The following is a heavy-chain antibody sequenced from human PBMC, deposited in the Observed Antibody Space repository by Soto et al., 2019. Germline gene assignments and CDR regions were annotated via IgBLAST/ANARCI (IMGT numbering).Heavy chain of an antibody. CDR2: INHGGST. CDR3: ARALGSTVVKNVRYLDL. V-gene: IGHV4-34*01. Sequence: SETLSLTCAVYGGSFNRYSWSWIRQPTGKGLEWIGEINHGGSTKYNPSLKSRVTISEDTSKNQFSLKMNSVTAADTAVYYCARALGSTVVKNVRYLDLWGRGTLVTVSS. CDR1: GGSFNRYS. J-gene: IGHJ2*01. D-gene: IGHD3-22*01.